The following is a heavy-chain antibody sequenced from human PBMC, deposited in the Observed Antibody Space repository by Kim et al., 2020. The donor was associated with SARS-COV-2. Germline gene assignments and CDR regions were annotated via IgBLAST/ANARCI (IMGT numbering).Heavy chain of an antibody. CDR3: AKQAKQAYFDY. Sequence: GESLKISCKGSGYRFTNYWIAWVRQMPGKGLEWMGVIYPDDSHIRYSPSFQGQVTISADKSISTAYLQWSYLKASDTAIYYCAKQAKQAYFDYWGQGALVTVSS. CDR2: IYPDDSHI. J-gene: IGHJ4*02. V-gene: IGHV5-51*01. CDR1: GYRFTNYW.